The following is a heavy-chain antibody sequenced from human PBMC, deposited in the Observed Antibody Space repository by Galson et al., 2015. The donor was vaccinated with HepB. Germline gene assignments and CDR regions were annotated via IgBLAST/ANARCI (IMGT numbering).Heavy chain of an antibody. CDR3: ARDGGSGWYFLAPQYYYYGMDV. V-gene: IGHV3-30*04. CDR1: GFTFSSYA. Sequence: LRLSCAASGFTFSSYAMHWVRQAPGKGLEWVAVISYDGSNKYYADSVKGRFTISRDNSKNTLYLQMNSLRAEDTAVYYCARDGGSGWYFLAPQYYYYGMDVWGQGTTVTVSS. J-gene: IGHJ6*02. CDR2: ISYDGSNK. D-gene: IGHD6-19*01.